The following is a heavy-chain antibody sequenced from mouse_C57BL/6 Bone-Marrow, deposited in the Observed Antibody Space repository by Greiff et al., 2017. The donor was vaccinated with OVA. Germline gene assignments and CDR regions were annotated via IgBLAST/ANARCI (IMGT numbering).Heavy chain of an antibody. D-gene: IGHD2-1*01. CDR2: LWRGGST. J-gene: IGHJ3*01. CDR1: GFSLTSYG. CDR3: AKKDYGKGGFAY. Sequence: QVQLKESGPGLVQPSQSLSITCTVSGFSLTSYGVHWVRQSPGKGLEWLGVLWRGGSTDSNAAFMSRLSITKDNSKSQVFFKMNSLQADDTAIYYCAKKDYGKGGFAYWGQGTLVTVSA. V-gene: IGHV2-5*01.